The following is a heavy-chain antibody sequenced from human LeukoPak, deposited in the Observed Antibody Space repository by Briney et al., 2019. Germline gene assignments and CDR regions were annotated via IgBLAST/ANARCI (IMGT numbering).Heavy chain of an antibody. J-gene: IGHJ5*02. D-gene: IGHD6-13*01. CDR2: INPNSGGT. CDR3: ARDGSSWLKNWFDP. Sequence: ASVKVSCKASGYTFTGYYMHWVRQAPGQGLEWMGWINPNSGGTNYAQEFQGRVTMTRDTSISTAYMELSSLRSDDTAVYYCARDGSSWLKNWFDPWGQGTLVTVSP. V-gene: IGHV1-2*02. CDR1: GYTFTGYY.